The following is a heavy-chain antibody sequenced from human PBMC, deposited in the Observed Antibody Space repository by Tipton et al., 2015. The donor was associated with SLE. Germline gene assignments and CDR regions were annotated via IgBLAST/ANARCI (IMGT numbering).Heavy chain of an antibody. CDR3: ARHMSVTYANFDV. Sequence: TLSLTCTVSGASMSGDYWSWIRQPPGGGLEWIGYVFYSGSTRYNPSLQSRVSFSIDTSESQFSLRLSSVTAADTAVYYCARHMSVTYANFDVWGQGTVVTVSS. D-gene: IGHD2-2*01. V-gene: IGHV4-59*08. CDR2: VFYSGST. CDR1: GASMSGDY. J-gene: IGHJ3*01.